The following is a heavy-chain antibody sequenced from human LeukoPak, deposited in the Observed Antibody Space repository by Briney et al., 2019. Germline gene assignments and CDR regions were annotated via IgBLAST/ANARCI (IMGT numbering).Heavy chain of an antibody. Sequence: SETLSLTCTVSGGSISSYYWSWIRQPPGKGLEWIGYIYYSGSTNYNPYLKSRVTISVDTSKNQFSLKLSSVTAADTAVYYCARGLAAAGIVWGQGTLVTVSS. J-gene: IGHJ4*02. CDR1: GGSISSYY. V-gene: IGHV4-59*01. D-gene: IGHD6-13*01. CDR2: IYYSGST. CDR3: ARGLAAAGIV.